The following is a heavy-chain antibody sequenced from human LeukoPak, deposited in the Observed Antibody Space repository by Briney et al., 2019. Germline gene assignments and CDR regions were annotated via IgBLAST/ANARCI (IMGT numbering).Heavy chain of an antibody. CDR3: ARDHGSQDSGAWYVFDY. D-gene: IGHD6-19*01. V-gene: IGHV3-23*01. J-gene: IGHJ4*02. Sequence: GVSLRLSCAACGFTFNHYAMSWVRQAPGKGLEWVSGINHLGHTFYADSVKGRFTISRDHSQNTLFLQMNSLRADDTAEYFCARDHGSQDSGAWYVFDYWGRGTLVTVSS. CDR1: GFTFNHYA. CDR2: INHLGHT.